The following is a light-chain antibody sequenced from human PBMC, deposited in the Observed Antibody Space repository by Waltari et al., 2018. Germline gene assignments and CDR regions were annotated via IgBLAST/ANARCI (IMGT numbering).Light chain of an antibody. CDR1: SSDVGGSNY. Sequence: QSALTQPPSASGSPGQSVTISCTGTSSDVGGSNYVPWYQHHPGKAPNLMIYEVSKRPSGVPDRFSGSKSGNTASLTVSGLQTEDEADYYCSSYAGNHVVFGGGTKLTVL. V-gene: IGLV2-8*01. J-gene: IGLJ2*01. CDR2: EVS. CDR3: SSYAGNHVV.